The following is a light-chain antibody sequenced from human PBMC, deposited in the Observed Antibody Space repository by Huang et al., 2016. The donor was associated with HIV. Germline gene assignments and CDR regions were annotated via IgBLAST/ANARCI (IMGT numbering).Light chain of an antibody. CDR3: QQLDSYPIT. J-gene: IGKJ5*01. CDR1: QGISSY. V-gene: IGKV1-9*01. Sequence: IQLTQSPSSLSASVGDRVTITCRASQGISSYLAWYQQKPGKAPHLLIYGASTLQSGVPSRFSGSGSGTDFTLTISRLQPEDFATYYCQQLDSYPITFGQGTRLEI. CDR2: GAS.